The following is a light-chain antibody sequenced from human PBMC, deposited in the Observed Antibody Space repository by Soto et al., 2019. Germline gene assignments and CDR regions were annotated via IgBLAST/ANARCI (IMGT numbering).Light chain of an antibody. CDR3: QQSYSTLIT. Sequence: DIQMTQSPSTLSAFVGDGVTITCRASQSVNSWLAWYQQRPGKAPKLLIYDASTLESGVPSRFSGSGSGTEFTLTISSLQPDDFATYYCQQSYSTLITFGQGTRLEIK. CDR2: DAS. J-gene: IGKJ5*01. V-gene: IGKV1-5*01. CDR1: QSVNSW.